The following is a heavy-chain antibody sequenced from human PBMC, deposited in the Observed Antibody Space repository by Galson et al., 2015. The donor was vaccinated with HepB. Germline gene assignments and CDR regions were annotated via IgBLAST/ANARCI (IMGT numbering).Heavy chain of an antibody. Sequence: SVKVSCKASGYTFTGYYMHWVRQAPGQGLEWMGWINPNSGGTNYAQKFQGRVTMTRDTSISTAYMELSRLRSDDTAVYYCARLTSCCMGTAYYFDYWGQGTLVTVSS. CDR3: ARLTSCCMGTAYYFDY. D-gene: IGHD2-2*01. CDR1: GYTFTGYY. CDR2: INPNSGGT. V-gene: IGHV1-2*02. J-gene: IGHJ4*02.